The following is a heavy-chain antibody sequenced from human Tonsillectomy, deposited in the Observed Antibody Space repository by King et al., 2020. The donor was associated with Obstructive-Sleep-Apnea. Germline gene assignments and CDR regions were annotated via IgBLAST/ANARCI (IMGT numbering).Heavy chain of an antibody. CDR1: GVSIGSSSYY. CDR3: ARGWGSFDY. J-gene: IGHJ4*02. V-gene: IGHV4-39*07. Sequence: LQLQESGPGLVKPSETLSLTCTVSGVSIGSSSYYWGWIRQPPGKGLEWIGSIYYSGNTYYNPSLKSRVTISVDTSKNQFSLKLSSVTAADTAVYYCARGWGSFDYWGQGTLVTVSS. D-gene: IGHD3-16*01. CDR2: IYYSGNT.